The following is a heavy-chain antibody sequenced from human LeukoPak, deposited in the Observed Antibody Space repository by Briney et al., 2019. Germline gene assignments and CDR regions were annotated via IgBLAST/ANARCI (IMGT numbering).Heavy chain of an antibody. J-gene: IGHJ4*02. Sequence: GASVKVSCKVSGYTFTSYDINWVRQATGQGLEWMGWMNPNSGNTGYAQKFQGRVTMTRNTSICTAYMELSSLRSEDTAVYYCARATEMATLYFDYWGQGTLVTVSS. CDR2: MNPNSGNT. V-gene: IGHV1-8*01. CDR1: GYTFTSYD. CDR3: ARATEMATLYFDY. D-gene: IGHD5-24*01.